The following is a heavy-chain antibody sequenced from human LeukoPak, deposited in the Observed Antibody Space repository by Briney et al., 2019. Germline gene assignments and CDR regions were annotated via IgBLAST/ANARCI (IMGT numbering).Heavy chain of an antibody. V-gene: IGHV3-53*01. D-gene: IGHD1/OR15-1a*01. CDR2: IYSGGTT. J-gene: IGHJ6*03. Sequence: PGGSLRLSCAASGFTVSSNFMSWVRQAPGKGLEWVSVIYSGGTTYYAESVKERFTISRDNSKNTLYLQMNSLRAEDTAVYYCARDGYGNNYMDVWGKGPTVTVSS. CDR1: GFTVSSNF. CDR3: ARDGYGNNYMDV.